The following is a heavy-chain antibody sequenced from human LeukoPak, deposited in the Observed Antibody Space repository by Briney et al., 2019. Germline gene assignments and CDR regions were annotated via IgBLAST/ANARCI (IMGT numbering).Heavy chain of an antibody. Sequence: PGGSLRLSCAASGFTFSSYGMSWVRQAPGKGLEWVSYISSSGSTIYYADSVKGRFTISRDNAKNSLYLQMNSLRAEDTAVYYCARGDYYDSSPHYWGQGTLVIVSS. CDR1: GFTFSSYG. CDR3: ARGDYYDSSPHY. V-gene: IGHV3-48*04. J-gene: IGHJ1*01. CDR2: ISSSGSTI. D-gene: IGHD3-22*01.